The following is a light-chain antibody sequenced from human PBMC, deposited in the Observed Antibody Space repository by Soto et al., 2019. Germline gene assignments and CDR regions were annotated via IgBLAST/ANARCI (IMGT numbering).Light chain of an antibody. CDR1: ESIYSW. V-gene: IGKV1-5*03. J-gene: IGKJ1*01. Sequence: IQMTQSPPTLSASVGDTVTITCRASESIYSWLAWYKQIPGKAPQLLIYKTSTLQGGVPSRFSGSGSGAEYTLTISSLQPDDFATYFCQEYNTNSRTFGQGTRV. CDR2: KTS. CDR3: QEYNTNSRT.